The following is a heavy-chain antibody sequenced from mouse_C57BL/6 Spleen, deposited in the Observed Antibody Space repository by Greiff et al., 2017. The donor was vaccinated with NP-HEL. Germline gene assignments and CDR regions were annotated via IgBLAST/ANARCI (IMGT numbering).Heavy chain of an antibody. Sequence: QVQLQQPGAELVRPGTSVKLSCKASGYTFTSYWMHWVKQRPGQGLEWLGVIDPSDSYTNTNQKVKGKATLTLDTSASTAYMQLSSLTSEDSAVYYCARAWEDYWGQGTTLTVSS. CDR3: ARAWEDY. D-gene: IGHD4-1*01. V-gene: IGHV1-59*01. CDR1: GYTFTSYW. CDR2: IDPSDSYT. J-gene: IGHJ2*01.